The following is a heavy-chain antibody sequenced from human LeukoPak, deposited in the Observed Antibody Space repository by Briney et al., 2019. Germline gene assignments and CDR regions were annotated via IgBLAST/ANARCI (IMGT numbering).Heavy chain of an antibody. J-gene: IGHJ4*02. CDR2: IYYSGST. D-gene: IGHD3-22*01. V-gene: IGHV4-39*07. Sequence: SETLSLTCTVSGGSISSSSSYWGWIRQPPGKGLEWIGSIYYSGSTYYNPSLKSRVTISVDTSKNQFSLKLSSVTAADTAVYYCARRPSYYYDSSGYYPFDYWGQGTLVTVSS. CDR3: ARRPSYYYDSSGYYPFDY. CDR1: GGSISSSSSY.